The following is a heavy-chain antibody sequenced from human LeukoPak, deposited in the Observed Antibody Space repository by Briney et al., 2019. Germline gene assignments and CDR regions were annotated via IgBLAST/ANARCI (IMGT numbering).Heavy chain of an antibody. CDR3: ARVAYDSSGYFDY. CDR2: IIPILGIA. J-gene: IGHJ4*02. Sequence: SVKVSCKASGGTFSSYAISWVRQAPGQGLEWMGRIIPILGIANYAQKFQGRVTITADKSTSTAYMELSSLRSEDTAVYYCARVAYDSSGYFDYWGQGTLVTVSS. D-gene: IGHD3-22*01. V-gene: IGHV1-69*04. CDR1: GGTFSSYA.